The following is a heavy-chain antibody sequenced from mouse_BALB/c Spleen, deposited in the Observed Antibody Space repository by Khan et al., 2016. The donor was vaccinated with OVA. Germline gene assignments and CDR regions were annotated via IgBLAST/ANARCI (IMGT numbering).Heavy chain of an antibody. CDR3: ARMDTTSLDY. J-gene: IGHJ2*02. V-gene: IGHV1-77*01. D-gene: IGHD6-2*01. CDR1: GYIFSDYY. Sequence: QIQLVQSGTELARPGTSVKLSCKASGYIFSDYYISWVKQRTGQGLEWMGEIYPGSGNTYYNENFKGKASLTADKSSDTVYMQLSSLTSEDSAVYFGARMDTTSLDYWGQGSSLTVSS. CDR2: IYPGSGNT.